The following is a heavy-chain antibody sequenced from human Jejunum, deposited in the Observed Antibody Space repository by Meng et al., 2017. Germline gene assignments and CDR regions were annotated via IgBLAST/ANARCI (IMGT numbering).Heavy chain of an antibody. J-gene: IGHJ4*02. CDR2: IKPDSGAT. CDR1: GYTFTDYY. CDR3: ARGGGGLAY. Sequence: VQLVESGGEVKKPGVAVQVPCKASGYTFTDYYMHWVRQAPGQGLEWMGWIKPDSGATNYAPKFQGRVTMTRDTSITTAYMELYRLTSDDSAVYYCARGGGGLAYWGQGPLVTVSS. V-gene: IGHV1-2*02. D-gene: IGHD3-16*01.